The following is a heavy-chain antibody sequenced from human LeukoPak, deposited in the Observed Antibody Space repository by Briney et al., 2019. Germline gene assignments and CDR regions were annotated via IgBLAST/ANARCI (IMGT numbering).Heavy chain of an antibody. V-gene: IGHV4-59*12. CDR2: IYYTGNT. CDR1: GGSISSYY. D-gene: IGHD6-19*01. J-gene: IGHJ3*01. Sequence: SSETLSLTCAVSGGSISSYYWTWIRQPPGKGLEWIGFIYYTGNTNPNPSLKSRVIISLETSKNQFSLKLNSVTAADTAVYFCAAGWGIDSFDFWGHGTMVIVSS. CDR3: AAGWGIDSFDF.